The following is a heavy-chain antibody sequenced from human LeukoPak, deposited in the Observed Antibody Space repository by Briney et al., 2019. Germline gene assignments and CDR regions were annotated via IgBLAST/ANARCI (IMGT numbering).Heavy chain of an antibody. D-gene: IGHD6-13*01. CDR2: ISSSSSSI. CDR1: GFTFSSYS. V-gene: IGHV3-48*01. Sequence: GGSLRLSCAVSGFTFSSYSMNWVRQAPGKGLEWVSYISSSSSSIDYADSVKGRFTISRDNSKNTLYLQMNSLRAEDTAVYYCARGIAAAGIVGVFDCWGQGTLVTVSS. J-gene: IGHJ4*02. CDR3: ARGIAAAGIVGVFDC.